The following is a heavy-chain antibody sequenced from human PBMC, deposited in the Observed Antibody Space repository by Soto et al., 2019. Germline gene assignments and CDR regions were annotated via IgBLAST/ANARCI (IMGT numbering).Heavy chain of an antibody. CDR2: VHYTGRT. V-gene: IGHV4-59*11. CDR1: VAYITIPS. CDR3: ARLPALQLLPSGHYYHALDV. D-gene: IGHD1-26*01. Sequence: SVTLSLTCTVSVAYITIPSWAWIGQTTGKGLEGIGYVHYTGRTNYNPSLTSRVTISVDSSNSQSSLKVSSVTTADTAVYYCARLPALQLLPSGHYYHALDVWGQGTTVT. J-gene: IGHJ6*02.